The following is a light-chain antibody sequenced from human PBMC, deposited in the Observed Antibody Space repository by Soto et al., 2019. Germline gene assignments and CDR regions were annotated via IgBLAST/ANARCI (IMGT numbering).Light chain of an antibody. J-gene: IGLJ2*01. V-gene: IGLV1-40*01. CDR2: GSS. CDR1: SSNIGAGHV. CDR3: QSYDNALRASV. Sequence: QSVLTQPPSVSGAPGQRVTISCTGSSSNIGAGHVVHWYQQFPGRAPNLLIYGSSNRPSGVPDRFSGSKSGTSASLAITGLLAEDEADYYCQSYDNALRASVFGGGTKVTVL.